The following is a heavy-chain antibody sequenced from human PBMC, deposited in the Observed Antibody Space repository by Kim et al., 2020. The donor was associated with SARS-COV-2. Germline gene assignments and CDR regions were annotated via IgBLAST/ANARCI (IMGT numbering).Heavy chain of an antibody. D-gene: IGHD3-3*01. CDR2: IRREVYGATT. CDR1: GLTFGDYF. Sequence: GGSLRLSCTASGLTFGDYFMSWVRQAPGKGLEWVGLIRREVYGATTEYAASVKGRFTISRDDSKSIAYLQMESLKSEDTAVYYCSGEKSAYSDFWSGSMDVWGKGTTVTVSS. CDR3: SGEKSAYSDFWSGSMDV. J-gene: IGHJ6*03. V-gene: IGHV3-49*04.